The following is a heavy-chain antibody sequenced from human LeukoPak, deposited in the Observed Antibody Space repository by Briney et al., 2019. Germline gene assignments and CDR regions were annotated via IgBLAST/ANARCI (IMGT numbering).Heavy chain of an antibody. CDR2: ISYDGSNK. CDR3: ARVLQQWLVHLSWFDP. D-gene: IGHD6-19*01. CDR1: GFTFSSYA. V-gene: IGHV3-30*04. J-gene: IGHJ5*02. Sequence: PGRSLRLSCAASGFTFSSYAMHWIRQAPGKGLEWVAVISYDGSNKYYADSVKGRFTISRDNSKNTLYLQMNSLRAEDTAVYYCARVLQQWLVHLSWFDPWGQGTLVTVYS.